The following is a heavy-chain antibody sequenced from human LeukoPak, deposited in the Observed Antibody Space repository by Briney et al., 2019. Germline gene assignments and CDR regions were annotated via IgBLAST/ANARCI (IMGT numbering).Heavy chain of an antibody. Sequence: KTSETLSLTCTVSGGSISSYYWSWIRQPPGKGLEWIGYIYYSGSTNYNPSLKSRVTISVDTSKNQFSLKLSSVTAADTAVYYCASIAARDPYYYYGMDVWGQGTTVTVSS. D-gene: IGHD6-6*01. V-gene: IGHV4-59*01. CDR1: GGSISSYY. J-gene: IGHJ6*02. CDR2: IYYSGST. CDR3: ASIAARDPYYYYGMDV.